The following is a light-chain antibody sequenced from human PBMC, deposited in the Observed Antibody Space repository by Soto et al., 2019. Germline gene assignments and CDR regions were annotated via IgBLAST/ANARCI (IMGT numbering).Light chain of an antibody. Sequence: EIVITQSPVTLSVSPGERYTLSCMAIQSVSSSYLAWYQKKPGQAPRLLIYGASSRATGIPDRFSGSGSGTDFTLTISRLEPEDFAVYYCQQYGSSPRVTVGGGTKVDIK. J-gene: IGKJ4*01. CDR1: QSVSSSY. CDR3: QQYGSSPRVT. CDR2: GAS. V-gene: IGKV3-20*01.